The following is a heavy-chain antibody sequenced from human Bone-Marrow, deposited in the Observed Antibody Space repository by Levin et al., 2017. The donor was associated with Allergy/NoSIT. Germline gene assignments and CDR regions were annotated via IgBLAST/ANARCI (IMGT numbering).Heavy chain of an antibody. J-gene: IGHJ6*02. CDR1: GFTVSSNY. CDR2: IYSGGST. CDR3: ARVGYYYYGMDV. V-gene: IGHV3-53*01. Sequence: GGSLRLSCAASGFTVSSNYMSWVRQAPGKGLEWVSVIYSGGSTYYADSVKGRFTISRDNSKNTLYLQMNSLRAEDTAVYYCARVGYYYYGMDVWGQGTTVTVSS.